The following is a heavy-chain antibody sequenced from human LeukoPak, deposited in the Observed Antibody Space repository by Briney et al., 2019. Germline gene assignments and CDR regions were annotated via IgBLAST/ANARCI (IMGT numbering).Heavy chain of an antibody. CDR3: ARKIGSSGAFDI. CDR2: IYHSGST. D-gene: IGHD1-26*01. J-gene: IGHJ3*02. CDR1: GGPISSTNW. V-gene: IGHV4-4*02. Sequence: SETLSLTCAVSGGPISSTNWWSWVRQPPGKGLEWIGEIYHSGSTNHNPSLRSRITISVDKSKDQFSLRLSSVTAADTAVYYCARKIGSSGAFDIWGQGTMVTVSS.